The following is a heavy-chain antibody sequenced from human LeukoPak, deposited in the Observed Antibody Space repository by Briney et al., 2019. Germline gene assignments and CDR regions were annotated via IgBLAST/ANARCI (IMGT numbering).Heavy chain of an antibody. J-gene: IGHJ4*02. CDR3: ARDYKYAFDN. V-gene: IGHV3-48*01. CDR1: GFTFSDYS. Sequence: SGGSLRLSCAASGFTFSDYSMYWVRQAPGKGLEWISYIGIDSGNTNYADSVKGRFTISGDKAKNSLYLQMNSLRVEDTAVYYCARDYKYAFDNWGQGTLVTVSS. D-gene: IGHD5-24*01. CDR2: IGIDSGNT.